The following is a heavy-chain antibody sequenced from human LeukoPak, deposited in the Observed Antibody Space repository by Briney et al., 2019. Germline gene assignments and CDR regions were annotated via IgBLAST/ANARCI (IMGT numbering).Heavy chain of an antibody. Sequence: ASVKVSCKASGYTFTGYYMHWVRQAPGQGLEWMGWINPNSGGTNYAQKFQGRVTMTRDTSISTAYMELSRLRSDDTAVYYCASWEFTGTRPTKGPFDYWGQGALVTVSS. CDR3: ASWEFTGTRPTKGPFDY. D-gene: IGHD1-1*01. CDR2: INPNSGGT. J-gene: IGHJ4*02. V-gene: IGHV1-2*02. CDR1: GYTFTGYY.